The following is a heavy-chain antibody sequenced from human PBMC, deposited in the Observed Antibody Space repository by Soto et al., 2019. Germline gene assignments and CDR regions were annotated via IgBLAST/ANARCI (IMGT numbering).Heavy chain of an antibody. CDR2: ISADNGNT. CDR1: GYTVTIYG. D-gene: IGHD2-2*01. J-gene: IGHJ6*01. Sequence: AAVKVGCNSSGYTVTIYGISWVRRAPGQGLEGIVGISADNGNTNDAQKRQGRVTMTTDTSTSTAYMELRSLRSDDTSVYYCAREDIVVVQAAHYYSSSGMDVWG. CDR3: AREDIVVVQAAHYYSSSGMDV. V-gene: IGHV1-18*01.